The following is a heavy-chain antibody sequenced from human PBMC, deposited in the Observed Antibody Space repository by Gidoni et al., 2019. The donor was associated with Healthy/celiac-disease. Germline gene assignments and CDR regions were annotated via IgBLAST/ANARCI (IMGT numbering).Heavy chain of an antibody. CDR2: MYHSGST. V-gene: IGHV4-31*03. J-gene: IGHJ4*02. D-gene: IGHD2-8*01. CDR3: ARMVYAFRSFDY. CDR1: SGSISSGGYY. Sequence: QVQLQESGPGLSKPSQTLSLTCTVSSGSISSGGYYWSWIRQHPGKGVEWIGYMYHSGSTYYNPSLKSRVTISVDTSKNQFSLKLSSVTAADTAVYYCARMVYAFRSFDYWGQGTLVTVSS.